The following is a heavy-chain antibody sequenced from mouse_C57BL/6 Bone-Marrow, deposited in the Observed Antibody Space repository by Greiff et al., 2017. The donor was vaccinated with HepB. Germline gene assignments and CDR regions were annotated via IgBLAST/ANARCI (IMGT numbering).Heavy chain of an antibody. V-gene: IGHV2-2*01. CDR3: ATFYYDYDGAWFAY. J-gene: IGHJ3*01. D-gene: IGHD2-4*01. CDR1: GFSLTSYG. Sequence: VQLVESGPGLVQPSQSLSITCTVSGFSLTSYGVHWVRQSPGKGLEWLGVIWSGGSTDYNAAFISRLSISKDNSKSQVFFKMNSLQADDTAIYYCATFYYDYDGAWFAYWGQGTLVTVSA. CDR2: IWSGGST.